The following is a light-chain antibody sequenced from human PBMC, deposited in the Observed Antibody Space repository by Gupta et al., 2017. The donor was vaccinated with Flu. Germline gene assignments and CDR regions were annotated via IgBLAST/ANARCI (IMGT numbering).Light chain of an antibody. V-gene: IGKV3-20*01. CDR3: QQYGSSPRT. J-gene: IGKJ1*01. CDR1: QSVSSSY. CDR2: GAS. Sequence: EIASTQSPGTLSLSPGERATLSCRASQSVSSSYVAWYQHKPGQAPRLLMYGASSRATGIPDRFSGSGSGTDFTLTISSLEPEDFAVYYCQQYGSSPRTFGQGTRVEIK.